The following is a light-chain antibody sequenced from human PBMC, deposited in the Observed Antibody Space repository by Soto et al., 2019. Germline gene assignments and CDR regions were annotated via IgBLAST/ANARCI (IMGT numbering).Light chain of an antibody. CDR1: SSDVGGYNY. J-gene: IGLJ1*01. V-gene: IGLV2-14*01. Sequence: QSALTQPASVSGSPGQSITISCTGTSSDVGGYNYVSWYQQHPGKAPKLMIYDVSNRPSGVSNRFPGSKSGNTASLTISGLQAEDEADYYRSSYTSSSTRVFGTGTTVTVL. CDR2: DVS. CDR3: SSYTSSSTRV.